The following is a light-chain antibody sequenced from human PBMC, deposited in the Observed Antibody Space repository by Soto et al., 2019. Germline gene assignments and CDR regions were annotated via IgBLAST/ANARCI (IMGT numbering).Light chain of an antibody. CDR3: QQRSNWPAMIT. CDR1: QSVSSA. V-gene: IGKV3-11*01. Sequence: EIVLTQSPATLSLSPGERATLSCRASQSVSSALAWYLQKPGQAPRLLIYDTSTRAAGIPGRFSGSGSGTDFTLTISSLEPEDFAVYYCQQRSNWPAMITFGQGTRLEIK. J-gene: IGKJ5*01. CDR2: DTS.